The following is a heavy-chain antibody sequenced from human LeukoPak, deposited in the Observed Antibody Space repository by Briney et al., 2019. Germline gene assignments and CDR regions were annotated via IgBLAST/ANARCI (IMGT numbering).Heavy chain of an antibody. Sequence: ASVKVSCQASGYTFTSYLMHWLRQAPAQGLAWMGLINPSGGSTSYAQKFQGRVTMTSDTSTSTVYMELSSLRSEDTAVYYCARDSREVDLGSRLLYYFDYWDRGTLVTVTS. CDR2: INPSGGST. CDR3: ARDSREVDLGSRLLYYFDY. CDR1: GYTFTSYL. D-gene: IGHD1-26*01. V-gene: IGHV1-46*01. J-gene: IGHJ4*02.